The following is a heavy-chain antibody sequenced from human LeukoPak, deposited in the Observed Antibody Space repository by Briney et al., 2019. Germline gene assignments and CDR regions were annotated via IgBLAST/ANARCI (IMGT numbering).Heavy chain of an antibody. CDR2: IYYSGST. CDR1: GGSISSYY. Sequence: SETLSLTCTVSGGSISSYYWSWIRQPPGKGLEWIGYIYYSGSTNYNPSLKSRVTISVDTSKNQFSLKLSSVTAADTAVYYCARFNYGYFDYWGQGTLVTVSS. D-gene: IGHD3-10*01. J-gene: IGHJ4*02. V-gene: IGHV4-59*08. CDR3: ARFNYGYFDY.